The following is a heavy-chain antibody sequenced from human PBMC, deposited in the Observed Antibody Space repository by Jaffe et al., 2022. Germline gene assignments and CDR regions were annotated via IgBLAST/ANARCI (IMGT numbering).Heavy chain of an antibody. V-gene: IGHV3-7*05. CDR1: GFTFRNYW. J-gene: IGHJ4*02. Sequence: EVQLLESGGGLVQPGGSLRLSCAASGFTFRNYWMNWVRQAPGKGLEWVANIRQDGSEKFYVDSVKGRFTISRDNAENSLSLQMNSLRAEDAAVYYCARGIVQVERQKLGYFDYWGQGTLVTVSS. CDR3: ARGIVQVERQKLGYFDY. CDR2: IRQDGSEK. D-gene: IGHD1-1*01.